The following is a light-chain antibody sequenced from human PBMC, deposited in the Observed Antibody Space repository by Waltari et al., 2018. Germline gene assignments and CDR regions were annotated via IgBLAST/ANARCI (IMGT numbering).Light chain of an antibody. Sequence: EIVMTQSPANLSVSPGERATLHGRASQPVSSHLAWYQQKPGQAPRLLIYGPSPRATGTPARFSVSGSGTEFTPTISSLQSEDFPVSYCQQYNNWPRTFGQGTEVEIK. CDR2: GPS. CDR1: QPVSSH. CDR3: QQYNNWPRT. V-gene: IGKV3-15*01. J-gene: IGKJ1*01.